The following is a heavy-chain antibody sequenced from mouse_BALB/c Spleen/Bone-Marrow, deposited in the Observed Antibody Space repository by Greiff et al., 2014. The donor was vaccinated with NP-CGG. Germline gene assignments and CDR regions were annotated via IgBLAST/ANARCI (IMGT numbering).Heavy chain of an antibody. CDR2: IDPANGNT. CDR1: GFNIKDTY. V-gene: IGHV14-3*02. Sequence: EVKLEESGAELVKPGASVKLSCTASGFNIKDTYMHWVKQRPEQGLEWIGGIDPANGNTKYDPKFQGKATITADTSSNTAYLQLSSLTSEDTAVYYCATLTTVVDAMDYWGQGTSVTVSS. CDR3: ATLTTVVDAMDY. D-gene: IGHD1-1*01. J-gene: IGHJ4*01.